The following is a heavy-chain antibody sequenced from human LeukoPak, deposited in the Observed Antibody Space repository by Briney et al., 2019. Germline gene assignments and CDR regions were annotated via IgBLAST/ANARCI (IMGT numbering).Heavy chain of an antibody. Sequence: GGSLRLSCAASGFTFSTYAMSWVRQAPGKGLEWVSAISGIGGSTYYADSVKGQFTISRDNSKNTLYLQLSSLRAEDTAVYYCAKGGATVVTTDWYFDLWGRGTLVTVSS. CDR2: ISGIGGST. CDR1: GFTFSTYA. J-gene: IGHJ2*01. D-gene: IGHD4-23*01. CDR3: AKGGATVVTTDWYFDL. V-gene: IGHV3-23*01.